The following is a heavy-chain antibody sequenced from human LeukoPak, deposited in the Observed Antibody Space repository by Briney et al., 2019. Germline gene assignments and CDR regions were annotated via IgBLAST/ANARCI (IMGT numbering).Heavy chain of an antibody. CDR3: ARARSVPYSSSLDV. D-gene: IGHD6-6*01. V-gene: IGHV1-69*05. CDR2: IIPIFGTA. CDR1: GGTFSSYA. Sequence: ASVKVSCKASGGTFSSYAISWVRQAPGQGLEWMGGIIPIFGTANYAQKFQGRVTITTDKSTSTAYMELSSLRSEDTAVYYCARARSVPYSSSLDVWGKGTTVTVSS. J-gene: IGHJ6*04.